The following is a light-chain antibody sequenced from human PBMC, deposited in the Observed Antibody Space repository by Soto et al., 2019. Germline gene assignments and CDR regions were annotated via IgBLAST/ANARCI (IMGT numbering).Light chain of an antibody. Sequence: DIQLTQSPSFLSASVGDRVTITCRASQGISSYLAWSQQKPGKAPKLLIYAASTLQSGVPSRFSGSGSGTEFTLTISRLQPEDFATYYCQQLNSYPITFGQGTRLEMK. CDR2: AAS. CDR3: QQLNSYPIT. V-gene: IGKV1-9*01. J-gene: IGKJ5*01. CDR1: QGISSY.